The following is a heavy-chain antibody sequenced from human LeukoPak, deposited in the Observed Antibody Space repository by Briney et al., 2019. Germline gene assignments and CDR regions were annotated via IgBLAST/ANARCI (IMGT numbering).Heavy chain of an antibody. Sequence: GGSLRLSCAASGFTFSISAMSWFRQAPGKGLEWVSFIGVGDGNSHYADSVKGRFTISRDDSKNTLYLQMNSLRTDDTAVYYCAKGGWELLGGQGTLVTVSS. CDR3: AKGGWELL. J-gene: IGHJ4*02. V-gene: IGHV3-23*01. D-gene: IGHD1-26*01. CDR2: IGVGDGNS. CDR1: GFTFSISA.